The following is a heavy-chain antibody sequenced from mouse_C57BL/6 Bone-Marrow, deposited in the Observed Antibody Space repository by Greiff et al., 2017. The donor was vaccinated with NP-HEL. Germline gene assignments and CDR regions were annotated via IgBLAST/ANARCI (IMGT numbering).Heavy chain of an antibody. D-gene: IGHD1-1*01. CDR3: AGITTVVGETDYFDY. J-gene: IGHJ2*01. CDR2: INPNYGTT. V-gene: IGHV1-39*01. Sequence: SGPELVKPGASVKISCKASGYSFTDYNMNWVKQSNGKSLEWIGVINPNYGTTSYNQKFKGKATLTVDQSSSTAYMQLNSLTSEDSAVYYCAGITTVVGETDYFDYWGQGTTLTVSS. CDR1: GYSFTDYN.